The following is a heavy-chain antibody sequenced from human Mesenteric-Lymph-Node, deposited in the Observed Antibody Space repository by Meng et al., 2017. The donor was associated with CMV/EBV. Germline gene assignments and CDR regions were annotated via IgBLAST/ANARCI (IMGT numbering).Heavy chain of an antibody. J-gene: IGHJ4*02. V-gene: IGHV1-69*01. CDR3: ARDLYSGHGPGEF. D-gene: IGHD5-12*01. Sequence: KASGGTFSSYAISWVRQAPGQGLEWMGGIIPIFGTANYAQKFQGRVTITADESTSTAYMELSSLRSEDTAVYYCARDLYSGHGPGEFWGQGTLVTVSS. CDR2: IIPIFGTA. CDR1: GGTFSSYA.